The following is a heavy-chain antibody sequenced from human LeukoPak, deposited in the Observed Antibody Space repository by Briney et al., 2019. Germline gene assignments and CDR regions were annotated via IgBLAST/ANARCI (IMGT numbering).Heavy chain of an antibody. CDR1: GFTLGNAW. J-gene: IGHJ4*02. CDR3: ATWSWSNLDN. CDR2: IKTKTHGGTT. Sequence: PGGSLRLSCAASGFTLGNAWMTWGRQAPGKGLEWVGLIKTKTHGGTTDYAAPVKGRFTISRDDSKDTVYLQMNSLKTEETAVYYCATWSWSNLDNWGQGTLVTVSS. D-gene: IGHD2-15*01. V-gene: IGHV3-15*01.